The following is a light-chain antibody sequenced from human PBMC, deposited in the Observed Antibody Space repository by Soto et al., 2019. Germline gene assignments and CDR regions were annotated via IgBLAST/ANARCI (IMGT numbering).Light chain of an antibody. V-gene: IGLV2-14*01. CDR1: SSDVGGYNY. CDR3: SSSTSSSTRV. J-gene: IGLJ1*01. Sequence: QSVLTQPASVSGSPGQSITISFTGTSSDVGGYNYVSWYQQHPGKAPKLMIYEVSNRPSGVSNRFSGSKSGNTASLTISWLQAEDEADYYCSSSTSSSTRVFGTGTKLTVL. CDR2: EVS.